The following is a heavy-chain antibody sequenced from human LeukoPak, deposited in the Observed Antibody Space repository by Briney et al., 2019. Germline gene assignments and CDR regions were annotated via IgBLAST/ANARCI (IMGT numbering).Heavy chain of an antibody. CDR3: ARENLIYDTGAFDI. V-gene: IGHV3-33*01. CDR1: GFTFSSYG. D-gene: IGHD3-22*01. CDR2: IWYDGSNK. J-gene: IGHJ3*02. Sequence: GRSLRLSCAASGFTFSSYGMHWVRQAPGKGLEWVAVIWYDGSNKYYADSVKGRFTISRVNSKNTLYLQMNSLRAEDTAVYYCARENLIYDTGAFDIWGQGTMVTVSS.